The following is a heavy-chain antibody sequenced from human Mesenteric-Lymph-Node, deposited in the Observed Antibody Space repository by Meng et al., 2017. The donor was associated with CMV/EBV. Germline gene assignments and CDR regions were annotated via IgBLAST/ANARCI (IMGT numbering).Heavy chain of an antibody. V-gene: IGHV4-59*01. CDR3: ARGSSTWGDYFDY. CDR2: IYYSGST. CDR1: GGSISSYY. D-gene: IGHD6-13*01. Sequence: SETLSLTCTVSGGSISSYYWSWIRQPPGKGLEWIGYIYYSGSTNYNPSLKSRVTISVDTSKNQFSLKLSSVTAADTAVYYCARGSSTWGDYFDYWGQGTLVTVSS. J-gene: IGHJ4*02.